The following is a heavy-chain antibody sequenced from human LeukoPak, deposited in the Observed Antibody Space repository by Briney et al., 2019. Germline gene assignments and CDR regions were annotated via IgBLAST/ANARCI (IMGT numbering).Heavy chain of an antibody. J-gene: IGHJ5*02. CDR1: GGSISSGGYY. CDR2: IYHSGST. V-gene: IGHV4-30-2*01. D-gene: IGHD2-2*01. CDR3: ARGVVVVPAATYRYNWFDP. Sequence: SETLSLTCTVSGGSISSGGYYWSWIRQPPGKGLEWIGYIYHSGSTYYNPSLKSRVTISVDRSKNQSSLKLSSVTAADTAVYYCARGVVVVPAATYRYNWFDPWGQGTLVTVSS.